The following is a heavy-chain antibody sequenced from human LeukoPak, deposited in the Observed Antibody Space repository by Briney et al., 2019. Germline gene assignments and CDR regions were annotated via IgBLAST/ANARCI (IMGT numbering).Heavy chain of an antibody. CDR1: GYTFTSYY. V-gene: IGHV1-46*01. CDR3: ARILLVDTSPDY. J-gene: IGHJ4*02. Sequence: ASVKVSCKASGYTFTSYYMHWVRQAPGQGLEWMGIINPSGGSTSYAQKFQGRVTMTTDTSTSTAYMELRSLRSDDTAVYYCARILLVDTSPDYWGQGTLVTVSS. CDR2: INPSGGST. D-gene: IGHD5-18*01.